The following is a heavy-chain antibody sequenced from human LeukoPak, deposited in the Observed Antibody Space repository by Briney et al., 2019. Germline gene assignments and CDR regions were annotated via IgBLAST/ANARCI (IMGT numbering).Heavy chain of an antibody. J-gene: IGHJ6*03. Sequence: PSETLSLTCTVSGGSISNYYWSWIRQPPGKELEWIGYIFYSGNTNYNPSLKSRLTISVDTSKNQFSLKLSSVTAADTAVYYRARHGATHYYYYYMDVWGKGTTVTVSS. V-gene: IGHV4-59*08. CDR2: IFYSGNT. CDR3: ARHGATHYYYYYMDV. D-gene: IGHD5-12*01. CDR1: GGSISNYY.